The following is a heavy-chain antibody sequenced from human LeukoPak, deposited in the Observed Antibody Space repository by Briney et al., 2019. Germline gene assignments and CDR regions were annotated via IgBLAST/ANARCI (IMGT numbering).Heavy chain of an antibody. V-gene: IGHV3-7*01. CDR2: IKQDGSEK. D-gene: IGHD7-27*01. J-gene: IGHJ4*02. CDR3: ARRTGEFDY. CDR1: GFTFSRHW. Sequence: PGGSLRLSCAASGFTFSRHWMSWVRQAPGKGLEWVANIKQDGSEKYYVDSVKGRFIASRDNAENSLYLQMNSLRAEDTAVYYCARRTGEFDYWGQGTLVTVSS.